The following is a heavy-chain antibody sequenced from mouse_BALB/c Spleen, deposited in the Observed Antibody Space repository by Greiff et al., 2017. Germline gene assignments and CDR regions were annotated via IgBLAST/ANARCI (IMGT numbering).Heavy chain of an antibody. V-gene: IGHV1-69*02. Sequence: QVQLKQSGAELVRPGASVKLSCKASGYTFTSYWINWVKQRPGQGLEWIGNIYPSDSYTNYNQKFKDKATLTVDKSSSTAYMQLSSPTSEDSAVYYCTRAYYRYDVLYYAMDYWGQGTSVTVSS. CDR3: TRAYYRYDVLYYAMDY. J-gene: IGHJ4*01. CDR2: IYPSDSYT. D-gene: IGHD2-14*01. CDR1: GYTFTSYW.